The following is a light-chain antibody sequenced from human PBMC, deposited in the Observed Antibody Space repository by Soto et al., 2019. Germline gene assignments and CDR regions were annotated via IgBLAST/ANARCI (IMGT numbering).Light chain of an antibody. CDR1: QSVSSSY. Sequence: DIVLTQSPSTLSASPGERATLSCRASQSVSSSYLAWYQQKPGQAPRLLIYGASSRDTGIPDRFSGSGSGTDFTLTISRLQPEDFAAYYCQQYGSSPVTYGQGTKVDIK. J-gene: IGKJ1*01. CDR2: GAS. CDR3: QQYGSSPVT. V-gene: IGKV3-20*01.